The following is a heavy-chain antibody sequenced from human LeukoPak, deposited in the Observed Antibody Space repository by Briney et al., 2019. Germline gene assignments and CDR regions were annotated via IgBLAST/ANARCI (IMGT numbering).Heavy chain of an antibody. CDR1: GGSFSGYY. Sequence: SETLSLTCAVYGGSFSGYYWSWIRQPPGKGLEWIGEINHSGSTDYNPSLKSRVTISVDTSRNQFSLKLSSVTAADTAVYYCARRSGYSYFQHWGQGTLVTVSS. D-gene: IGHD3-3*01. CDR2: INHSGST. V-gene: IGHV4-34*01. CDR3: ARRSGYSYFQH. J-gene: IGHJ1*01.